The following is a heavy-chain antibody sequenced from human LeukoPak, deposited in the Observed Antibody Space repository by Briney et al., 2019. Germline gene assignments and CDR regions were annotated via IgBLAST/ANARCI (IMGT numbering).Heavy chain of an antibody. CDR3: AKDLGSGTNGMDV. Sequence: RSLRLSCAASGFTFSSYAMHWVRQAPGKGLEWVAVISYDGSNKYYADSVKGRFTISRDNSKNTLYLQMNSLRAEDTAVYYCAKDLGSGTNGMDVWGRGTTVTVSS. D-gene: IGHD3-10*01. V-gene: IGHV3-30*04. CDR1: GFTFSSYA. CDR2: ISYDGSNK. J-gene: IGHJ6*02.